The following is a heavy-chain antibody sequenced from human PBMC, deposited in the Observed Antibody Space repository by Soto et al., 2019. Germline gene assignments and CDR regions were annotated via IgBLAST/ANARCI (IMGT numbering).Heavy chain of an antibody. V-gene: IGHV3-74*01. D-gene: IGHD6-13*01. CDR1: GFTFSSYW. J-gene: IGHJ4*02. CDR2: IHDDGSIT. Sequence: GGSLRLSCAASGFTFSSYWMHWVRQAPGKGLVWVARIHDDGSITNYADSVKGRFTISRDNAKNTLYLQMNSLRAEDTAVYYCGGVPAAAAGTGIDHWGQGILVTVSS. CDR3: GGVPAAAAGTGIDH.